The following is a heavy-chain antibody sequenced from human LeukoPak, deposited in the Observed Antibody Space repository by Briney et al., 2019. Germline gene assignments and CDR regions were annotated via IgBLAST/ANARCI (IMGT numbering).Heavy chain of an antibody. Sequence: SETLSLTCAVYGGSFSGYYWSWIRQPPGKGLEWIGEINHSGSTNYNPSLKSRVTISVDTSKNQFSLKLSSVTAADTAVYYCARGRTRWLELSYFDYWGQGTLVTVSS. CDR2: INHSGST. CDR3: ARGRTRWLELSYFDY. V-gene: IGHV4-34*01. J-gene: IGHJ4*02. CDR1: GGSFSGYY. D-gene: IGHD5-24*01.